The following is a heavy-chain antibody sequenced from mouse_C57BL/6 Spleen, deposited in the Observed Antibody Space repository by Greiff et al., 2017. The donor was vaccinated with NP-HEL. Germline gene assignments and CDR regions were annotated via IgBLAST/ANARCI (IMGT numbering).Heavy chain of an antibody. D-gene: IGHD1-1*01. V-gene: IGHV1-85*01. J-gene: IGHJ2*01. CDR3: AREVTTGGTFFDY. CDR2: IYPRDGST. CDR1: GYTFTSYD. Sequence: QVQLKESGPELVKPGASVKLSCKASGYTFTSYDINWVKQRPGQGLEWIGWIYPRDGSTKYNEKFKGKATLTVDTSSSTAYMELHSLTSEDSAVYFCAREVTTGGTFFDYWGQGTTLTVSS.